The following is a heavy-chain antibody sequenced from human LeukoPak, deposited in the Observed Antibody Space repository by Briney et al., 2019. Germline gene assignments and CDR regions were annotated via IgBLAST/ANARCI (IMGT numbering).Heavy chain of an antibody. CDR1: GGSISSGGYS. D-gene: IGHD6-19*01. J-gene: IGHJ4*02. CDR2: IYHSGST. V-gene: IGHV4-30-2*01. Sequence: SETLSLTCAVYGGSISSGGYSWSWIRQPPGKGLEWIGYIYHSGSTYYNPSLKSRVTISVDRSKNQFSLKLSSVTAADTDVYYCARVSRSRSSGWALFDYWGQGTLVTVSS. CDR3: ARVSRSRSSGWALFDY.